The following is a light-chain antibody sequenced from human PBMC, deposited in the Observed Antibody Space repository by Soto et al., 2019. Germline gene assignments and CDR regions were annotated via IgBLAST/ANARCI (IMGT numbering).Light chain of an antibody. CDR3: LQHNAFSWT. J-gene: IGKJ1*01. V-gene: IGKV1-17*01. CDR1: QDIRNN. Sequence: DIQMTQSPSSLSASVGDRVTITCRASQDIRNNLGWYQQEPGKAPKRLQGGVPSRLSGSGSGTEVTLPISRLQPEGCVTYYCLQHNAFSWTFGQGTKVDIK.